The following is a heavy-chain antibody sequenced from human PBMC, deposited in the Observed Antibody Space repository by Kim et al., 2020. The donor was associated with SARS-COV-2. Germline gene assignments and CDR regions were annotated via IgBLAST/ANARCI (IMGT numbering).Heavy chain of an antibody. Sequence: SVKVSCKASGGTFSSYAISWVRQAPGQGLEWMGGIIPIFGTANYAQKFQGRVTITADESTSTAYMELSSLRSEDTAVYYCARDRGPGGGVFDYWGQGTLVTVSS. J-gene: IGHJ4*02. V-gene: IGHV1-69*13. CDR2: IIPIFGTA. CDR3: ARDRGPGGGVFDY. CDR1: GGTFSSYA. D-gene: IGHD3-3*01.